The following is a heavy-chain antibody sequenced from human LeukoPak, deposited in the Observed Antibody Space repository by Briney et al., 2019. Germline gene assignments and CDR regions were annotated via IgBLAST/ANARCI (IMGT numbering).Heavy chain of an antibody. J-gene: IGHJ4*02. Sequence: PGGSLRLSCAASGFTFSSYGMHWVRQAPGKGLEWVAVISYDGSNKYYADSVKGRFTISRDNSKNTLYLQMNRLRAEDTAVYYCAKVPVTTGVQGWGQGTLVTVSS. D-gene: IGHD4-23*01. CDR1: GFTFSSYG. CDR3: AKVPVTTGVQG. CDR2: ISYDGSNK. V-gene: IGHV3-30*18.